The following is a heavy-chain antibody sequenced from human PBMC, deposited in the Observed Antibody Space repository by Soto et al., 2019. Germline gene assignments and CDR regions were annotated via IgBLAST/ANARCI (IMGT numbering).Heavy chain of an antibody. Sequence: EVRLVESGGDLVQPGGSLRLSCVASGFSFGNYNMNWVRQAPVKRLEWVAHITDGLTKHYADFVQGRFTISRDNAKDSLYLELTHLRDDDTAVYYCARDTSHGVTIGGLDSWGQRTLVTVSS. CDR1: GFSFGNYN. CDR3: ARDTSHGVTIGGLDS. D-gene: IGHD3-16*01. V-gene: IGHV3-48*02. CDR2: ITDGLTK. J-gene: IGHJ4*02.